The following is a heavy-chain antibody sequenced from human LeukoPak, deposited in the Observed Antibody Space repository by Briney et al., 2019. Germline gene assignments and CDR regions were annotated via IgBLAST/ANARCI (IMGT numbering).Heavy chain of an antibody. CDR3: VRESVTVVAATWVSWFDP. J-gene: IGHJ5*02. D-gene: IGHD2-15*01. Sequence: PGGSLRLSCAASGFTFSSYAMHWVRQAPGKGLEWVAVISYDGSNKYYADSVKGRFTISRDNSKNTLYLQMNSLRAEDTAVYYCVRESVTVVAATWVSWFDPWGQGTLVTVSP. CDR1: GFTFSSYA. V-gene: IGHV3-30-3*01. CDR2: ISYDGSNK.